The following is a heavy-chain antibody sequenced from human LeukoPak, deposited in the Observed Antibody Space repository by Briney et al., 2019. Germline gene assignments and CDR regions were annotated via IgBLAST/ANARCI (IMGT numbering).Heavy chain of an antibody. CDR2: ISDSGDFT. V-gene: IGHV3-23*01. J-gene: IGHJ4*02. Sequence: GGTLTLSCAGSGFTFSSNAMSWVRQAPGKGLEWVSSISDSGDFTYYADSVKGRFTISRDNSKNTLFVQMSSLRAEDTAVYYCAKGSRQFSSDKAGPIDYWGQGTLVTVSS. CDR3: AKGSRQFSSDKAGPIDY. CDR1: GFTFSSNA. D-gene: IGHD6-19*01.